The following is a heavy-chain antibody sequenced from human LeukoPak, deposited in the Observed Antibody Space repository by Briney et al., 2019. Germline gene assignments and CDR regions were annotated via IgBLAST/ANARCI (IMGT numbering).Heavy chain of an antibody. CDR3: AGERGEEYSSGWYKTNFFYN. Sequence: SETLSLTCAVSGGSISSSNWWSWVRQPPGKGLEWIATGDYSGGTYYNPSLESRVAISADMSKNQISLQLTSVTGADTAVYYCAGERGEEYSSGWYKTNFFYNWGQGVRVTVSS. CDR1: GGSISSSNW. D-gene: IGHD6-19*01. V-gene: IGHV4-4*02. J-gene: IGHJ4*02. CDR2: GDYSGGT.